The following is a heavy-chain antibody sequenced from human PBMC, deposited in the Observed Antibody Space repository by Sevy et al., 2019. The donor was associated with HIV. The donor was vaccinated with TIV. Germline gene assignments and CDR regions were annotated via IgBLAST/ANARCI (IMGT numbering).Heavy chain of an antibody. D-gene: IGHD1-26*01. CDR1: GLNFNIYP. V-gene: IGHV3-30*14. Sequence: GGSLRLSCAASGLNFNIYPMNWVRQAPGKGLEWVAVVSFDESFRAYAESVKGRFTISRDNSKNTVFLQMDSLRDEDRSIYYCATGRHGATFGYWGQGTLVTVSS. J-gene: IGHJ4*02. CDR2: VSFDESFR. CDR3: ATGRHGATFGY.